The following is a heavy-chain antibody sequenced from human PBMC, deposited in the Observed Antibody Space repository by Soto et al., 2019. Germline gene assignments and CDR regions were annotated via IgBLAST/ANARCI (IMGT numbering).Heavy chain of an antibody. CDR1: GYTFTSYG. CDR2: ISAYNGNT. CDR3: ASANTMVRGVILYYFDY. V-gene: IGHV1-18*01. D-gene: IGHD3-10*01. Sequence: QVQLVQSGAEVKKPGASVKVSCKASGYTFTSYGISWVRQAPGQGLEWMGWISAYNGNTNYAQKLQGRVTMTTDTSTSTAYMALRRLRSDDTAVYYCASANTMVRGVILYYFDYWGQGTLVTVSS. J-gene: IGHJ4*02.